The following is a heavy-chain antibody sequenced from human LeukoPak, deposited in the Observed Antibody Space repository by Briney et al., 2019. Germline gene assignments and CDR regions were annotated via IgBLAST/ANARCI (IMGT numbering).Heavy chain of an antibody. V-gene: IGHV4-34*01. CDR3: ARVGTPLNYYGSGSYPRGFDY. CDR2: IYNSGST. Sequence: SESLSLTCAVYGGSFSGYYWRWIRQPPAKGREGVGEIYNSGSTNYHPSLKSRVTISVDTSKNQFSLKLSSVTAADTAVYYCARVGTPLNYYGSGSYPRGFDYWGQGTLVTVSS. D-gene: IGHD3-10*01. CDR1: GGSFSGYY. J-gene: IGHJ4*02.